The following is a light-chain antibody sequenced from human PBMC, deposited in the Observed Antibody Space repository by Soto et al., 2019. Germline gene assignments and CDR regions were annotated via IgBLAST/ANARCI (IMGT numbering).Light chain of an antibody. CDR1: QSVSSSY. CDR2: VAS. Sequence: EIVLTQSPGTLSLSPGERATLSCRASQSVSSSYLAWYQQKPGQAPRLLIYVASSRATGIPDRFSGSGSGTAFTLTISRLEPEDFAVYYCQQYGSSPGTFGQGNKLEIK. V-gene: IGKV3-20*01. J-gene: IGKJ2*01. CDR3: QQYGSSPGT.